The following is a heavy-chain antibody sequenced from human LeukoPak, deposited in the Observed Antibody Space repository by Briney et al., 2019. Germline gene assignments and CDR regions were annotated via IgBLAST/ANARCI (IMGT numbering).Heavy chain of an antibody. V-gene: IGHV3-21*01. D-gene: IGHD2-2*01. J-gene: IGHJ4*02. CDR1: RFTFSTYT. CDR3: ARHPYCSSTTCYGIDY. Sequence: GGSLRLPCAASRFTFSTYTMNWVRQAPGKGLEWVSSVTSNDYIFYADSMKGRFTISRDNAKNSLFLQMNSLRADDTAVYYCARHPYCSSTTCYGIDYWGQGTLVAVSS. CDR2: VTSNDYI.